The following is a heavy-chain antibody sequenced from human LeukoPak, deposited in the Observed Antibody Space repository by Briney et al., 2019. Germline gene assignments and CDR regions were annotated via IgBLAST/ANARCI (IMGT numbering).Heavy chain of an antibody. J-gene: IGHJ4*02. CDR3: AKVDSSSFNFDY. D-gene: IGHD6-6*01. CDR2: ISGSGDNT. V-gene: IGHV3-23*01. CDR1: RFTFSSHA. Sequence: GGSLRLSCAASRFTFSSHAMSRVRQAPGRGLEWVSLISGSGDNTYYADSVKGRFTISRDNSKNTLYLQMNSLRAEDTAVYYCAKVDSSSFNFDYWGQGTLVTVSS.